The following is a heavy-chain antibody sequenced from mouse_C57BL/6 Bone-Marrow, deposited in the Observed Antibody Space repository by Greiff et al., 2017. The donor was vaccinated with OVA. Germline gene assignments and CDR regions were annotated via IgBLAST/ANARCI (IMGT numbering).Heavy chain of an antibody. V-gene: IGHV1-7*01. CDR3: ARSGSYYGSSYGY. D-gene: IGHD1-1*01. Sequence: VKLQQSGAELAKPGASVKLSCKASGYTFTSYWMHWVKQRPGQGLEWIGYIYPRSGSTKYNEKFKDKATVTADKSSSTAYMQLSSLKYEDAAVYYCARSGSYYGSSYGYWGQGTTLTVSA. CDR2: IYPRSGST. J-gene: IGHJ2*01. CDR1: GYTFTSYW.